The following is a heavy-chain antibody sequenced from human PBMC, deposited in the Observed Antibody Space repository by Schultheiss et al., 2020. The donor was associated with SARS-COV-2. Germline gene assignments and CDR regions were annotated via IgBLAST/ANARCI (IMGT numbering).Heavy chain of an antibody. J-gene: IGHJ6*02. CDR2: ISYDGNDK. D-gene: IGHD1-1*01. CDR1: GFTFSSYA. CDR3: AKGITTRRFYYDMDV. V-gene: IGHV3-30*01. Sequence: GGSLRLSCAASGFTFSSYAIHWVRQAPGKGLEWVAVISYDGNDKYYADSVKGRFTISRDKSKNTLYLQMNSLRTEDTAVYYCAKGITTRRFYYDMDVWGQGTTVTVSS.